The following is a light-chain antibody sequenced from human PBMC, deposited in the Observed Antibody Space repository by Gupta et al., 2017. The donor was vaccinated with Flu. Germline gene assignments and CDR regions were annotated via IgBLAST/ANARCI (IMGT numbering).Light chain of an antibody. V-gene: IGKV1-5*03. CDR3: QHEDYSPYT. CDR1: QNIDTW. CDR2: KAS. J-gene: IGKJ2*01. Sequence: DIQMTQSPSTLSVSLGDRVTISCRASQNIDTWLAWFQQKPGRAPKLLISKASSLEDGVPTRFAGSGSGTKFSLTITNLQADDVASYCCQHEDYSPYTFGQGTKLEIK.